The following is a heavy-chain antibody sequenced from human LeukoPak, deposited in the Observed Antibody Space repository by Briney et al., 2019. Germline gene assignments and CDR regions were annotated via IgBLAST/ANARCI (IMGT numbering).Heavy chain of an antibody. V-gene: IGHV3-23*01. CDR1: RFTFNSYA. J-gene: IGHJ4*02. Sequence: GGSLRLSCAASRFTFNSYAMSWVRQAPGKGLEWVSVIGGSNGITFYVGSVKGRFTISRDNSKDTLYLQMNSLRAEDTAVYYCAKGSAAVRPYYFDYWGRGTLVTVSS. D-gene: IGHD3-10*01. CDR3: AKGSAAVRPYYFDY. CDR2: IGGSNGIT.